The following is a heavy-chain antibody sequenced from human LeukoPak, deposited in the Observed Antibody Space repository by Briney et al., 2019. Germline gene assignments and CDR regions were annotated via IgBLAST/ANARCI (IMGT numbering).Heavy chain of an antibody. D-gene: IGHD1-26*01. CDR1: GGSISSGGYY. V-gene: IGHV4-31*03. Sequence: SETLSLTCTVSGGSISSGGYYWRWIRQHPGKGLEWIEYIYYSGSTYYNPSLQSRVTISVDTSKKQFSLKLSSVTAADTAVYYCARDQGGSYFGTFDYWGQGTLVTVSS. J-gene: IGHJ4*02. CDR2: IYYSGST. CDR3: ARDQGGSYFGTFDY.